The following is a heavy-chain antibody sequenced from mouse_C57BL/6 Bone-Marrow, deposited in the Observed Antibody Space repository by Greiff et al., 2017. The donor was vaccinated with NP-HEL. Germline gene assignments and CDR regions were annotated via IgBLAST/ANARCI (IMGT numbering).Heavy chain of an antibody. V-gene: IGHV1-55*01. CDR1: GYTFTSYW. Sequence: QVQLQQPGAELVKPGASVKMSCKASGYTFTSYWITWVKQRPGQGLEWIGDIYPGSGSTNYNEKFKSKATLTVDTSSSTAYMQLSSLTSEDSAVYSCEREQIYSYGSSPYSFDSGGQGTTLTVSA. J-gene: IGHJ2*01. D-gene: IGHD1-1*01. CDR2: IYPGSGST. CDR3: EREQIYSYGSSPYSFDS.